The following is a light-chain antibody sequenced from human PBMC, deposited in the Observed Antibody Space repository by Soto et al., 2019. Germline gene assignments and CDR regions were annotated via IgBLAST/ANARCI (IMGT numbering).Light chain of an antibody. CDR1: SSDVGSYNY. J-gene: IGLJ1*01. Sequence: QSALTQPASVSGSPGQSITISCTGTSSDVGSYNYVAWYQQFPGKTPKLMIYEVRNRPSGVSSRFSGSKSVNTASLTISGLQAEDEADYYCISYTGSDTSYVFGTGTKVTVL. CDR3: ISYTGSDTSYV. V-gene: IGLV2-14*01. CDR2: EVR.